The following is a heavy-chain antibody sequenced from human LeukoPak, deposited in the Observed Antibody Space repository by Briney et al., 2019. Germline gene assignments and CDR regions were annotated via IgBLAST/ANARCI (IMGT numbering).Heavy chain of an antibody. V-gene: IGHV3-23*01. CDR3: ARDRAPPTSWYFDI. D-gene: IGHD3-10*01. CDR2: TSSSDAGT. J-gene: IGHJ2*01. CDR1: GFTLSSYA. Sequence: GGSLRLSCAASGFTLSSYAMSWVRQAPGKGLEWVSATSSSDAGTYYADSVRGRFTISIDISKNALYLQMNSLRVEDTAVYYCARDRAPPTSWYFDIWGRGTLVTVSS.